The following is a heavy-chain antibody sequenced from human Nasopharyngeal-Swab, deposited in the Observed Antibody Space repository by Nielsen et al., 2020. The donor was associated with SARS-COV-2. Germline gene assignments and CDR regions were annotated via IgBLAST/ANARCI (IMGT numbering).Heavy chain of an antibody. D-gene: IGHD5/OR15-5a*01. CDR2: IKQDGSEK. J-gene: IGHJ4*02. Sequence: WIRQPPGTGLEGVANIKQDGSEKYYVDSVKGRFTISRDNAKNSLYLQMNSLRAEDTAVYYCSRGDRSSGYWGQGTLVTVSS. CDR3: SRGDRSSGY. V-gene: IGHV3-7*01.